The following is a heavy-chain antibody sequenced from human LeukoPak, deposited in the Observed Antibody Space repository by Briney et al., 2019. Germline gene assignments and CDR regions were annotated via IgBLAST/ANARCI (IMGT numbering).Heavy chain of an antibody. V-gene: IGHV4-59*08. J-gene: IGHJ4*02. CDR2: IYYSGST. CDR1: GGSISSYY. CDR3: ASRNYYGSVHYFDY. Sequence: SETLSLTCTVSGGSISSYYWSWIRQPPGKGLEWIGYIYYSGSTNYNPSLKSRVTISVDTSKNQFSLKLSSVTAADTAVYYCASRNYYGSVHYFDYWGQGALVTVSS. D-gene: IGHD3-10*01.